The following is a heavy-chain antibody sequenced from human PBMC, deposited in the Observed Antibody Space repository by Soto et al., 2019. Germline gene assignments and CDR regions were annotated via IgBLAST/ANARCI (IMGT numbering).Heavy chain of an antibody. J-gene: IGHJ4*02. Sequence: SETLSLTCAVSGVSISSGNWWTWVRQTPQRGLEYIGEIFHDGTATYYPPFERRVAISVDTSKNQFSLKLTSVNAADTAIYFCARLVYDTRLNYMYFDFWGQGALVTVSS. D-gene: IGHD2-8*01. CDR3: ARLVYDTRLNYMYFDF. CDR2: IFHDGTA. CDR1: GVSISSGNW. V-gene: IGHV4-4*02.